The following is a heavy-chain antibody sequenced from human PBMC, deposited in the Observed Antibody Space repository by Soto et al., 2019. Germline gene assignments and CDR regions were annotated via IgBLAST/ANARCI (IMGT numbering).Heavy chain of an antibody. CDR3: ARGLPDSGSHAFDY. J-gene: IGHJ4*02. D-gene: IGHD1-26*01. CDR1: GGTFSSYA. Sequence: ASMKVSCKASGGTFSSYAISWVRQAPGQGLEWMGGIIPIFGTANYAQKFQGRVTITADESTSTAYMELSSLRSEDTAVYYCARGLPDSGSHAFDYWGQGTLVTVSS. V-gene: IGHV1-69*13. CDR2: IIPIFGTA.